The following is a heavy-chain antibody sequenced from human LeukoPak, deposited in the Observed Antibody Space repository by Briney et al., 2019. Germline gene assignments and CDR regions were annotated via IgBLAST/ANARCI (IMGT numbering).Heavy chain of an antibody. CDR3: ARKAGYYYYMDV. D-gene: IGHD3-10*01. V-gene: IGHV4-39*07. J-gene: IGHJ6*03. CDR1: GGSISSSSYY. Sequence: SETLSLTCTVSGGSISSSSYYWGWIRQPPGKGLEWIGSIYYSGSTYYNPSLKSRVTISVDTSKNQFSLKLSSVTAAATAVYYCARKAGYYYYMDVWGKGTTVTVSS. CDR2: IYYSGST.